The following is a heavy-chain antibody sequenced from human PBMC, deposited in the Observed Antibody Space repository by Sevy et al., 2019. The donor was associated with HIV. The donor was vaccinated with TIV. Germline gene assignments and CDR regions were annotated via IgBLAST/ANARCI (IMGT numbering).Heavy chain of an antibody. V-gene: IGHV3-7*01. CDR1: GFTFSSYW. CDR3: ARGDFFGGDFVDAFDI. J-gene: IGHJ3*02. Sequence: GGSLRLSCAASGFTFSSYWMSWVRQAPGKGLEWVGNIKQDGNEKFYVDSVKGRFTISRDNTKNSLFLQMSSLKAEDTALYYCARGDFFGGDFVDAFDIWGQGTRVTVSS. D-gene: IGHD2-21*02. CDR2: IKQDGNEK.